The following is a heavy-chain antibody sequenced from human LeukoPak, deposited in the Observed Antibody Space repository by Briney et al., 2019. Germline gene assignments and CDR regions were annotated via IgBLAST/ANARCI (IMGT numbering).Heavy chain of an antibody. V-gene: IGHV4-59*08. CDR2: IYYSGST. Sequence: SETLSLTCTVSGGSISSYYWSWIRRPPGKGLEWIGYIYYSGSTNYNPSLKSRVTISVDTSKNQFSLKLSSVTAADTAVYYCARHDGYCYDSSGYCISDAFDIWGQGTMVTVSS. CDR3: ARHDGYCYDSSGYCISDAFDI. D-gene: IGHD3-22*01. J-gene: IGHJ3*02. CDR1: GGSISSYY.